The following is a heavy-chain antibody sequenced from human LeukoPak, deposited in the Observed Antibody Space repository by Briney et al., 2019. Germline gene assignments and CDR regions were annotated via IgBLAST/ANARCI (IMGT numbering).Heavy chain of an antibody. V-gene: IGHV3-48*04. J-gene: IGHJ3*02. CDR3: ARNVAGHHTPWLHAFDI. CDR1: GFTCSIYA. D-gene: IGHD3-9*01. Sequence: PGGSLRLSCAASGFTCSIYAMNWIRQAPGKGLEWVAYISSIRGNTIYYAHSVRGRFTICRDDAKNSLYLQMDSLRGDDTALYCGARNVAGHHTPWLHAFDIWGQGAMVTVSP. CDR2: ISSIRGNTI.